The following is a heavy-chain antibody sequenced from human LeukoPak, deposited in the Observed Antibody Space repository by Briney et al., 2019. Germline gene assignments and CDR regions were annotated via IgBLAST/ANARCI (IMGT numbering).Heavy chain of an antibody. J-gene: IGHJ3*02. V-gene: IGHV3-48*03. CDR1: GFTFSSYE. D-gene: IGHD5-18*01. Sequence: GGSLRLSCAASGFTFSSYEMNWVRQAPGKGLEWGSYISSSGSTIYYADSVKGRFTISRDNAKNSLYLQMNSLRAEDTAVYYCARIRVGYSYGFKWDAFDIWGQGTMVTVSS. CDR2: ISSSGSTI. CDR3: ARIRVGYSYGFKWDAFDI.